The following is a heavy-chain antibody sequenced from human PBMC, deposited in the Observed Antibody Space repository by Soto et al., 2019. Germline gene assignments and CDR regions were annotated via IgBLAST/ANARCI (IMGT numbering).Heavy chain of an antibody. Sequence: QVQLVQSGAEVKKSGSSVKVSCKASGGTFRSYAISWVRQAPGQGLEWMGGIIPIFGTANYAQKFQGRVTITADESTSTAYMELSSLRSEDTAVYYCARIPLGYSSGWFDYWGQGPLVTVSS. CDR2: IIPIFGTA. J-gene: IGHJ5*01. CDR3: ARIPLGYSSGWFDY. V-gene: IGHV1-69*12. CDR1: GGTFRSYA. D-gene: IGHD6-19*01.